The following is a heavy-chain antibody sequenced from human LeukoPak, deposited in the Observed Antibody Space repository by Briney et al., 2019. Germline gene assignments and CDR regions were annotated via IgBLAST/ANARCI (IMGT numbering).Heavy chain of an antibody. J-gene: IGHJ4*02. CDR2: ISGSAGGR. Sequence: PGGSLRLSCAVSGITLSNYGMSWVRQAPGKGLEWVAGISGSAGGRYYGGSVKGRFTISRDNAKNTLYLQLNNLRAEDTAVYFCAKRGVVIRVILVGFYKEAYYFDSWGQGALVTVSS. D-gene: IGHD3-22*01. V-gene: IGHV3-23*01. CDR1: GITLSNYG. CDR3: AKRGVVIRVILVGFYKEAYYFDS.